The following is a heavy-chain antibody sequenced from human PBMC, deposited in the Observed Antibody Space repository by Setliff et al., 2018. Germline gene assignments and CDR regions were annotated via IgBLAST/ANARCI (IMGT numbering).Heavy chain of an antibody. J-gene: IGHJ5*02. CDR2: IYTGGST. CDR3: ARGRGLEWLPESWFDP. D-gene: IGHD3-3*01. Sequence: SETLSLTCSVSRDSINSGTYYWSWFRQSAGKGLEWIGRIYTGGSTNYNPSLKSRVTISLDTSKNHFSLTLTSVTAADTAVYYCARGRGLEWLPESWFDPWGQGTLVTVSS. CDR1: RDSINSGTYY. V-gene: IGHV4-61*02.